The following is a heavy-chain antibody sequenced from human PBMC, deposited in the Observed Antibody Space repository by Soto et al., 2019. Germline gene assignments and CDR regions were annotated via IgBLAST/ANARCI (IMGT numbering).Heavy chain of an antibody. Sequence: PSETLSLTCTVSGGSISPYYWSWIRQPPGKGLEWVGYIYYAGTTSYNPSLKSRVTISLDTSKSQFSLRLSSVTAADTAVYYCVRHGFGRLHDLVDVWGQGTTVTVSS. J-gene: IGHJ6*02. CDR1: GGSISPYY. CDR3: VRHGFGRLHDLVDV. V-gene: IGHV4-59*08. D-gene: IGHD4-4*01. CDR2: IYYAGTT.